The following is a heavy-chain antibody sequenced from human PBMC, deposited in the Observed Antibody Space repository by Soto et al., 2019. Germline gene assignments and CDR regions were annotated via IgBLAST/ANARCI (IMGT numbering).Heavy chain of an antibody. CDR2: IGVAGDT. CDR1: GFTFSSYD. D-gene: IGHD6-13*01. CDR3: ASGGWGSSWYEGGSRIDY. V-gene: IGHV3-13*01. J-gene: IGHJ4*02. Sequence: EVQLVESGGGLVQPGGSLRLSCAASGFTFSSYDMHWVRQVAGKGLEWVSAIGVAGDTYYPDSVKGRFTISRENAKNSLYLQMNSLRAEDTAEYYCASGGWGSSWYEGGSRIDYWGQGTLVTVSS.